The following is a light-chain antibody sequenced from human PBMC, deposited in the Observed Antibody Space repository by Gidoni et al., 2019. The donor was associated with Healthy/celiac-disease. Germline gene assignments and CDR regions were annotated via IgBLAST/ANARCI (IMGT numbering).Light chain of an antibody. Sequence: ESVLTQSPATLSLSPGERATLSCRASQSVSSYLAWYQQKPGQAPSLLIYDASNRATGIPARFSGSGSGTDFTLTISSLEPEDFAVYYCQQRSNWPTFGQGTKLEIK. CDR1: QSVSSY. CDR3: QQRSNWPT. J-gene: IGKJ2*01. V-gene: IGKV3-11*01. CDR2: DAS.